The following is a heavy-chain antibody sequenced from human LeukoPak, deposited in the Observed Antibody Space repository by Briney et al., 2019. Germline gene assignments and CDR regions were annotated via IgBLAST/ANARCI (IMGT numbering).Heavy chain of an antibody. CDR3: ARDYYDSSGYRHDAFDI. CDR2: IYSGGST. Sequence: PGGSLRLSCAASGFTVSSNYMSWVRPAPGKGLEWVSVIYSGGSTYYADSVKGRFTISRDNSKNTLYLQMNSLRAEDTAVYYCARDYYDSSGYRHDAFDIWGQGTMVTVSS. J-gene: IGHJ3*02. V-gene: IGHV3-53*01. D-gene: IGHD3-22*01. CDR1: GFTVSSNY.